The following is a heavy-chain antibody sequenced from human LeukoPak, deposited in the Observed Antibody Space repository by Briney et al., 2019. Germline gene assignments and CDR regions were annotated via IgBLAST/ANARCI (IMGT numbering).Heavy chain of an antibody. CDR3: ARVLKGDIVATIEYYFDY. D-gene: IGHD5-12*01. J-gene: IGHJ4*02. CDR2: INHSGST. V-gene: IGHV4-34*01. Sequence: PSETLSLTCAVYGESFSGYYWSWIRQPPGKGLEWIGEINHSGSTNYNPSLKSRVTISVDTSKNQFSLKLSSVTAADTAVYYCARVLKGDIVATIEYYFDYWGQGTLVTVSS. CDR1: GESFSGYY.